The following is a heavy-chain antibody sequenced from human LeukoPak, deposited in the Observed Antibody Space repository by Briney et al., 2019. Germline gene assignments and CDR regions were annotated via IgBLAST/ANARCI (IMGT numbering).Heavy chain of an antibody. CDR1: GFTFSSYS. V-gene: IGHV3-21*01. CDR3: ARRASPYGMDV. CDR2: ISSSSSYV. J-gene: IGHJ6*02. D-gene: IGHD1-26*01. Sequence: GGSLRLSCAASGFTFSSYSMNWVRQAPGKGLEWVSSISSSSSYVYYADSVKGRFTISRDNAKNSLYLQMNSLRAEDTAVYYCARRASPYGMDVWGQGTTVTVSS.